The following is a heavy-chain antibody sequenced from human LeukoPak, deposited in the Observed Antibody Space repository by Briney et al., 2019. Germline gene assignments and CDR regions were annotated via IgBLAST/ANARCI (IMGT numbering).Heavy chain of an antibody. J-gene: IGHJ4*02. CDR1: GFTFDDYA. CDR3: TRPSGSYLEGKDY. CDR2: ISWNSGSI. Sequence: GGSLRLSCAASGFTFDDYAMHWVRQAPGKGLEWVSGISWNSGSIGYADSVKGRFTISRDNAKNSLYLQMNSLRAEDTALYYCTRPSGSYLEGKDYWGQGTLVTVSS. V-gene: IGHV3-9*01. D-gene: IGHD1-26*01.